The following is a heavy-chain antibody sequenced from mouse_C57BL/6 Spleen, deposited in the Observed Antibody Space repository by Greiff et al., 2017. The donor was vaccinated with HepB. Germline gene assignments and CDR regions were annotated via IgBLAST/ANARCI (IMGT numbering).Heavy chain of an antibody. D-gene: IGHD2-3*01. CDR1: GFTFSDYG. V-gene: IGHV5-17*01. Sequence: EVQRVESGGGLVKPGGSLKLSCAASGFTFSDYGMHWVRQAPEKGLEWVAYISSGSSTIYYADTVKGRFTISRDNAKNTLFLQMTSLRSEDTAMYYCARFDDGYYGDYYAMDYWGQGTSVTVSS. CDR3: ARFDDGYYGDYYAMDY. J-gene: IGHJ4*01. CDR2: ISSGSSTI.